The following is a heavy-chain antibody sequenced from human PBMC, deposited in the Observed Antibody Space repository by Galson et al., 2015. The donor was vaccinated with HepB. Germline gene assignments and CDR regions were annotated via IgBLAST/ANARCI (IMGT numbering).Heavy chain of an antibody. V-gene: IGHV3-30*18. Sequence: SLRLSCAASGFTFRSYGMHWVRQAPGKGLEWVAVISYDGSDKYYADSVKGRFTISRDNSKNTVFLQMNSLRAEDTAVYYCVKAATDTTMVLFDYWGQGALVTVSS. CDR1: GFTFRSYG. J-gene: IGHJ4*02. CDR2: ISYDGSDK. CDR3: VKAATDTTMVLFDY. D-gene: IGHD5-18*01.